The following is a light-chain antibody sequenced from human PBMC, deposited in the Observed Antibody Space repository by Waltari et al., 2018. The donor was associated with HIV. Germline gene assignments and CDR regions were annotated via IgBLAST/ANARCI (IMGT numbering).Light chain of an antibody. Sequence: ENVLTQSPGTLSLSPGERATLSCRASRGVSSNYLTWYQHSPGQAPRLLIYAASTRATAIPDRFSGSGSGKDFTLAISRLEPEDFAVYYCQQYGTSPYTCGQGTKVEI. CDR2: AAS. J-gene: IGKJ2*01. V-gene: IGKV3-20*01. CDR3: QQYGTSPYT. CDR1: RGVSSNY.